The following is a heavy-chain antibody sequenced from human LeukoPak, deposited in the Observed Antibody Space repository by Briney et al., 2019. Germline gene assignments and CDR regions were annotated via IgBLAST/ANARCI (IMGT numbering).Heavy chain of an antibody. D-gene: IGHD2-2*02. CDR1: GYTFTGYY. Sequence: ASVKVSCKASGYTFTGYYMHWVRQAPGHGLEWMGRINPNSGGTNYAQKLQGRVTMTTDTSTSTAYMELRSLRSDDTAVYYCATGRYCSSTSCYKGGSFYWGQGTLVTVSS. CDR3: ATGRYCSSTSCYKGGSFY. J-gene: IGHJ4*02. V-gene: IGHV1-2*06. CDR2: INPNSGGT.